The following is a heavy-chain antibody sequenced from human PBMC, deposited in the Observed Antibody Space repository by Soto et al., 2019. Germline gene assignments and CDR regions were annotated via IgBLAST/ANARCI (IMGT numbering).Heavy chain of an antibody. CDR2: ISYYGTNE. CDR1: GFTFSGYG. D-gene: IGHD1-1*01. V-gene: IGHV3-30*02. Sequence: HPWGSLRLSFEASGFTFSGYGMHWVRQAPGKGLEWVAFISYYGTNEYYEDSVKGRLTMSRESSKETLYLQMNSLRIEDTAVYFCAKEDPSARYSLYXWGQVSQVTVSX. J-gene: IGHJ4*02. CDR3: AKEDPSARYSLYX.